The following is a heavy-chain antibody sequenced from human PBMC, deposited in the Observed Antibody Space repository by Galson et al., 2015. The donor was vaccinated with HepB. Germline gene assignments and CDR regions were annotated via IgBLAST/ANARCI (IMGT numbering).Heavy chain of an antibody. V-gene: IGHV3-49*03. D-gene: IGHD6-13*01. CDR3: TRPTSSSRLNYYYYGMDV. CDR1: GFTFGDYA. CDR2: IRSKAYGGTT. Sequence: SLRLSCAASGFTFGDYAMSWFRQAPGKGLEWVGFIRSKAYGGTTEYAASVKGRFTISRDDSKSIAYLQMNSLKTEDTAVYYCTRPTSSSRLNYYYYGMDVWGQGTTVTVSS. J-gene: IGHJ6*02.